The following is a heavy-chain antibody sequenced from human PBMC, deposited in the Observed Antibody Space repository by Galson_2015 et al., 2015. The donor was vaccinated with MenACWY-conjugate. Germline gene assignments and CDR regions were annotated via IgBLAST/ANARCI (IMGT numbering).Heavy chain of an antibody. CDR3: ARLRFGDLLSAFDL. D-gene: IGHD3-10*01. J-gene: IGHJ3*01. CDR1: GFSFTSYW. CDR2: MHPGDSDT. V-gene: IGHV5-51*01. Sequence: QSGAEVKKPGESLKISCKGSGFSFTSYWIGWVRQMPGGGLEWMGIMHPGDSDTRYSPSFQGQVTISADKSTTTAYLQWGSLKASDTAIYYCARLRFGDLLSAFDLWGQGTMVTVSS.